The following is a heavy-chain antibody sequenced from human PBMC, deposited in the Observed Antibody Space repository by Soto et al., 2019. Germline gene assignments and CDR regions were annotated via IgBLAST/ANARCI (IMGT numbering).Heavy chain of an antibody. Sequence: GGSLRLSCAASGFTFSSYAMSWVRQAPGKGLEWVSAISGSGGSTYYADSVKGRFTISRDNSKNTLYLQMNSLRAEDTAVYYCAKKIRNERVLEWLLPLLPFDYWGQGTLVTVSS. CDR3: AKKIRNERVLEWLLPLLPFDY. D-gene: IGHD3-3*01. CDR1: GFTFSSYA. V-gene: IGHV3-23*01. J-gene: IGHJ4*02. CDR2: ISGSGGST.